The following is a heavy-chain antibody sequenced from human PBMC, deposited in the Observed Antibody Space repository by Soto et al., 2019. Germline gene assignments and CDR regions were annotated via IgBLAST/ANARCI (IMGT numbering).Heavy chain of an antibody. J-gene: IGHJ6*03. CDR2: IYYSGST. Sequence: SQTLSLPCTVSGGSISSYYWSWIRQPPGKGLEWIGYIYYSGSTNYNPSLKSRVTISVDTSKNQFSLKLSSVTAADTAVYYCARQLSGYDFWDYYYMDVWGKGTTVTVSS. D-gene: IGHD3-3*01. CDR3: ARQLSGYDFWDYYYMDV. V-gene: IGHV4-59*08. CDR1: GGSISSYY.